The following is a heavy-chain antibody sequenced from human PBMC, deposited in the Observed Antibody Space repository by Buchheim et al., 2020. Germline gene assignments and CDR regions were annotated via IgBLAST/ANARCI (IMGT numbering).Heavy chain of an antibody. V-gene: IGHV4-39*01. CDR1: GGSITSSTYY. CDR2: IFYSGTT. J-gene: IGHJ5*02. CDR3: ARHSGDRSRNRWFDP. D-gene: IGHD2-21*01. Sequence: QLQLQESGPGLVKPSETLSLACTVSGGSITSSTYYWAWIRQPPGKGLEWIGSIFYSGTTDYSPSLKSRVTISVDTSKNQFSLKLSSVTAADTAVYYCARHSGDRSRNRWFDPWGQGTL.